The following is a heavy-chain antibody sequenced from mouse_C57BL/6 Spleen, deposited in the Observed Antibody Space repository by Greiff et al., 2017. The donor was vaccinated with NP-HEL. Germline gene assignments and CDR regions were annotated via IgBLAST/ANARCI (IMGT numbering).Heavy chain of an antibody. CDR2: INYDGSST. V-gene: IGHV5-16*01. CDR1: GFTFSDYY. J-gene: IGHJ4*01. CDR3: ARVVGGFYYYAMDY. Sequence: EVQLVESEGGLVQPGSSMKLSCTASGFTFSDYYMAWVRQVPEKGLEWVANINYDGSSTYYLDSLKCRFIISRDNAKNILYLQMSSLKSEDTATYYCARVVGGFYYYAMDYWGQGTSVTVSS.